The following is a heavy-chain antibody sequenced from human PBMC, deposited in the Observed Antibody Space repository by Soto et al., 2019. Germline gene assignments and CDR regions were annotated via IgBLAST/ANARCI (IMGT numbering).Heavy chain of an antibody. J-gene: IGHJ4*02. CDR3: AREGTDYDVWTGSYRSGHLFDY. V-gene: IGHV3-21*04. CDR1: GFTFSSYS. Sequence: GGSLRLSCAASGFTFSSYSMNWVRQAPGKGLEWVSSISSSSSYIYYADSVKGRFTISRDNAKNSLYLQMNSLRAEDTAVYYCAREGTDYDVWTGSYRSGHLFDYWGQGMLVTVSS. CDR2: ISSSSSYI. D-gene: IGHD3-3*01.